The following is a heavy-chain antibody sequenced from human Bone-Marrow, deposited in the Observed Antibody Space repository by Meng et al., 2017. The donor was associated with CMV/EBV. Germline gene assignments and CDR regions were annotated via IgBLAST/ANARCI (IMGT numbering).Heavy chain of an antibody. CDR3: ARGYYDFWSGYYTNYYYYGMDV. D-gene: IGHD3-3*01. Sequence: GESLKISCDASGFTFDDYGMSWVRQAPGKGLEWVSGIIWNGGSTGYADSVKGRFTISRDNAKNSLYLQMNSLRAEDTAVYYCARGYYDFWSGYYTNYYYYGMDVWGQGTTVTVSS. CDR2: IIWNGGST. J-gene: IGHJ6*02. V-gene: IGHV3-20*04. CDR1: GFTFDDYG.